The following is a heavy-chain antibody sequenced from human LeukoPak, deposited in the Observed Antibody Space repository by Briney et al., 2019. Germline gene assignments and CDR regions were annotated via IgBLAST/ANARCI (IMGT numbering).Heavy chain of an antibody. CDR1: GYTLTRYA. V-gene: IGHV1-3*01. Sequence: EPSLKVSCAASGYTLTRYAMQCVRHAPGQRLECIGWINAGNGNTKYSQKCLGRVAITRNTYASTDYMELSSLRSEDTDVYYCASLFSGGSCYCYFGYLGQGSMVTVSS. J-gene: IGHJ4*02. D-gene: IGHD2-15*01. CDR2: INAGNGNT. CDR3: ASLFSGGSCYCYFGY.